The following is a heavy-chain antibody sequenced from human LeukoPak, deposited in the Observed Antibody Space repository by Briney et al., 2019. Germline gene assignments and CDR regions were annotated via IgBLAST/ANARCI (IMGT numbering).Heavy chain of an antibody. V-gene: IGHV4-39*01. Sequence: PSETLSLTCTVSGGSIRNGGYYWGWIRQPPGKGLEWIGSICYSGSTYYSPSLKSRVTISVDTSKNQFSLKVSSVTAADTAVYYCARHCSGGSCYSDFDCWGQGTLVTVSS. CDR3: ARHCSGGSCYSDFDC. CDR2: ICYSGST. CDR1: GGSIRNGGYY. D-gene: IGHD2-15*01. J-gene: IGHJ4*02.